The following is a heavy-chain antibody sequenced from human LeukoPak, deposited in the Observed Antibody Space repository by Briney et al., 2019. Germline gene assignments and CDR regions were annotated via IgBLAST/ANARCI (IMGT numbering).Heavy chain of an antibody. Sequence: PGGSLRLSCAVSGLTFSGFWMSWSRQAPGKGLEWVASINSDGSEGYYADVVKGRFTISRDNAKNSLYLQMNSLRAEDTALYYCARGGGLVYFDYWGQGTLVTVSS. V-gene: IGHV3-7*03. D-gene: IGHD3/OR15-3a*01. CDR1: GLTFSGFW. CDR2: INSDGSEG. CDR3: ARGGGLVYFDY. J-gene: IGHJ4*02.